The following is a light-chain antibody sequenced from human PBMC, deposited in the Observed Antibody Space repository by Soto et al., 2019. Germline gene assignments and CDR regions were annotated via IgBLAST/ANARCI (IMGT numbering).Light chain of an antibody. CDR2: EVS. V-gene: IGLV2-8*01. CDR3: SSYTGSSYV. Sequence: QSVLTQPPSASGSPGQSVTISCTGTGSGVGDYNYVSWYQQHPGKAPKLMIYEVSKRPSGVPDRFSGSKSGNTASLTISGLQAEDEANYYCSSYTGSSYVFGTGTKVTVL. CDR1: GSGVGDYNY. J-gene: IGLJ1*01.